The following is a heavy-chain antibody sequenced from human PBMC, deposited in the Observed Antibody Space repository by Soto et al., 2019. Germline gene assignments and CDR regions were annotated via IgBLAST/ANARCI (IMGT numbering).Heavy chain of an antibody. CDR1: GGSISGGGYY. J-gene: IGHJ6*02. D-gene: IGHD6-19*01. V-gene: IGHV4-31*03. Sequence: PSETLSLTCTVSGGSISGGGYYWSWIRQHPGKGLEWIWYIYDTGNTYFNPSLKSRLDISIDTSNNQFSVRLSSVTAADTAIYYCARGGSAWLFGMDVWGQGTTVTVSS. CDR2: IYDTGNT. CDR3: ARGGSAWLFGMDV.